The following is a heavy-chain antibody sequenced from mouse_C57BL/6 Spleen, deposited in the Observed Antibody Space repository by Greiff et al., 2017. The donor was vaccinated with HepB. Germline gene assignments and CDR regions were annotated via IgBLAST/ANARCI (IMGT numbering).Heavy chain of an antibody. D-gene: IGHD2-4*01. CDR1: GYSITSGYY. J-gene: IGHJ2*01. Sequence: EVQLQESGPGLVKPSQSLSLTCSVTGYSITSGYYWNWIRQFPGNKLEWMGYISYDGSNNYNPSLKNRISLTRDTSKNQFFLKLNSVTTEDTATYYCARDGLRRAYYFDYWGQGTTLTVSS. CDR2: ISYDGSN. CDR3: ARDGLRRAYYFDY. V-gene: IGHV3-6*01.